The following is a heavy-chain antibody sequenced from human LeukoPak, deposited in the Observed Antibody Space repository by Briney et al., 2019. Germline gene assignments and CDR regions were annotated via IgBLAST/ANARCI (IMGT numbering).Heavy chain of an antibody. D-gene: IGHD1-7*01. Sequence: GGSLRLSCAASGFVFNSYGIHWVRQAPGKGLEWVAVIWYAESSTYYTDSVKGRFTISRDNSKNTLYLQMNSLRAEDTAVYYCAKGGITGTTLEEYYYYYMDVWGKGTTVTVSS. CDR3: AKGGITGTTLEEYYYYYMDV. CDR1: GFVFNSYG. V-gene: IGHV3-33*06. J-gene: IGHJ6*03. CDR2: IWYAESST.